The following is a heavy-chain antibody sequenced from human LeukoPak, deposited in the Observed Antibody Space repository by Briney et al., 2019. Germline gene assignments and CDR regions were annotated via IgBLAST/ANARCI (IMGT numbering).Heavy chain of an antibody. V-gene: IGHV3-30*04. CDR3: ARSGDPSAFDSLPYYYYYMDV. CDR2: ISYDGSNK. D-gene: IGHD4-17*01. CDR1: GFTFSTYT. Sequence: GGSLRLSCAASGFTFSTYTMNWVRQAPGKGLEWVAVISYDGSNKYYADSVKGRFTISRDNSKNTLYLQMNSLRAEDTAVYYCARSGDPSAFDSLPYYYYYMDVWGKGTTVTVSS. J-gene: IGHJ6*03.